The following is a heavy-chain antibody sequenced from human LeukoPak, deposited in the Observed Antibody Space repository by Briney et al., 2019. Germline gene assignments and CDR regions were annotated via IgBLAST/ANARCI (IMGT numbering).Heavy chain of an antibody. D-gene: IGHD2-8*01. J-gene: IGHJ4*02. CDR3: VRGRLGYCTNGVCPYYFDY. CDR1: GGSISSVGYY. V-gene: IGHV4-31*03. Sequence: SHTLSLTCTVSGGSISSVGYYWSWIRQHPGKGLEWIGYIYYSGSTYYNPSLKSRVTISVDTSKNQFSLKLSSVAAADTAVYYCVRGRLGYCTNGVCPYYFDYWGQGTLVTVSS. CDR2: IYYSGST.